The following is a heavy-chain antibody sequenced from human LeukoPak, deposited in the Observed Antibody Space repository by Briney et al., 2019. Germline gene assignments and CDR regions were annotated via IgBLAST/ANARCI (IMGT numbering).Heavy chain of an antibody. V-gene: IGHV1-46*01. Sequence: ASVKVSCKASGYTFSSYHIHWVRQAPGQGLEWMGRINPSFNPGVDVASYAQKFQGRITMTRDISTNTVYMELSSLTSEDTAVYYCARAWESIAGYYFDYWGQGTLVTVSS. CDR1: GYTFSSYH. CDR2: INPSFNPGVDVA. J-gene: IGHJ4*02. CDR3: ARAWESIAGYYFDY. D-gene: IGHD1-26*01.